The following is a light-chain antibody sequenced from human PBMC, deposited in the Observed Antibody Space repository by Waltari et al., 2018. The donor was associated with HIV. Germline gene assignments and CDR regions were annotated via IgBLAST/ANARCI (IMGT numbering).Light chain of an antibody. J-gene: IGKJ2*01. Sequence: EVVLTQSPGALSFSPGENVSLSCRASKTVNSDYLAWYQQRRGQPPTLLLSGTSVRAPGVPGRFSGSGSGTVFTLTITRLEPEDFTTYLCQQFDDWEYTFGQGTQLDLK. CDR2: GTS. CDR1: KTVNSDY. CDR3: QQFDDWEYT. V-gene: IGKV3-20*01.